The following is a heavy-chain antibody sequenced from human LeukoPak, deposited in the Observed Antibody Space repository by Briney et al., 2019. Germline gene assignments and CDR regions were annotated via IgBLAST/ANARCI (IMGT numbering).Heavy chain of an antibody. CDR2: IIPIFGTA. CDR1: GGTFSSYA. V-gene: IGHV1-69*05. J-gene: IGHJ4*02. Sequence: SVKVSCKASGGTFSSYAISLVRQAPGQGLEWMGRIIPIFGTANYAQKFQGRVTITTDESTSTAYMELSSLRSEDTAVYYCARTGYSGYDHRDHWGQGTLVTVSS. D-gene: IGHD5-12*01. CDR3: ARTGYSGYDHRDH.